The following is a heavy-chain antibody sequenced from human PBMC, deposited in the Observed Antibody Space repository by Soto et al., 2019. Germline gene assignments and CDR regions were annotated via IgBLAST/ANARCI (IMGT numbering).Heavy chain of an antibody. J-gene: IGHJ5*02. V-gene: IGHV3-7*03. D-gene: IGHD6-19*01. CDR1: GFTFSSYW. CDR3: AGGDYSSGWYYHWFDP. CDR2: IKQDGSEK. Sequence: PGGSLRRSCAASGFTFSSYWMSWVRQAPGKGLEWVANIKQDGSEKYYVDSVKGRFTISRDNAKNSLYLQMNSLRAEDTAVYYCAGGDYSSGWYYHWFDPGGQGTLVTVSP.